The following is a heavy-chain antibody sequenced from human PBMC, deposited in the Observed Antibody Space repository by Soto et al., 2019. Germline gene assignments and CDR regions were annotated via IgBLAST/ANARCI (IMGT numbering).Heavy chain of an antibody. D-gene: IGHD5-12*01. CDR1: GGTFSSYA. V-gene: IGHV1-69*13. CDR3: ATGDIVATIGYYYAMDV. Sequence: SVKVSCKASGGTFSSYAISWVRQAPGQGLEWMGGIIPIFGTANYAQKFQGRVTITADESTSTAYMELSSLRSEDTAVYYCATGDIVATIGYYYAMDVWGQGTTVTVSS. CDR2: IIPIFGTA. J-gene: IGHJ6*02.